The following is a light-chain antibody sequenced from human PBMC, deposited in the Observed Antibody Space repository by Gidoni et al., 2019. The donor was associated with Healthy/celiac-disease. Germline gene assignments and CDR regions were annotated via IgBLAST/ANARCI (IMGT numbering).Light chain of an antibody. Sequence: DIQMTQSPSSLSASVGASVTITCRASQGIRNDLGWYQQKPGKAPKRRIYAASSLQSGGPSRFSGRGAGTEFTRTSSSLQPEDLATYYGRQHKSYPDTFGQGTKRESK. CDR3: RQHKSYPDT. V-gene: IGKV1-17*01. J-gene: IGKJ2*01. CDR1: QGIRND. CDR2: AAS.